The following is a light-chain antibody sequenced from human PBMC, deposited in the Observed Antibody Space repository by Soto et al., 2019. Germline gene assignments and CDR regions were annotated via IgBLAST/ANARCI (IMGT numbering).Light chain of an antibody. V-gene: IGLV2-11*01. CDR3: SSYAGTYTDV. CDR2: DVT. Sequence: QSALTQPRSLSGSPGQSVTISCTGTSSDVGGYNFVSWYQRRPGEAPKLMIYDVTTRPSGVPDRFSGSKSGSTASLTISGLQAEDEADYYCSSYAGTYTDVFGSGTKLTVL. CDR1: SSDVGGYNF. J-gene: IGLJ1*01.